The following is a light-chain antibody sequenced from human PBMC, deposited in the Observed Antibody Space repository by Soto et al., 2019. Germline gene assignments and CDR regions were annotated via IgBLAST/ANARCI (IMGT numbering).Light chain of an antibody. CDR1: QSVSSSY. Sequence: EIVLTQSPGTLSLSPGERATLSCRASQSVSSSYLAWYQQKPGQAPRLLIYGASSRATGIPERFSGSGSGTDFTLTISRLQPEEFAVYYCQQYGSPITFGPGTKVDIK. V-gene: IGKV3-20*01. CDR3: QQYGSPIT. J-gene: IGKJ3*01. CDR2: GAS.